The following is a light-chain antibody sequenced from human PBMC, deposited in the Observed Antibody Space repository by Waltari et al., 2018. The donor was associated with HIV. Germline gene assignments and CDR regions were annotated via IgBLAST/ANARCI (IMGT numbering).Light chain of an antibody. CDR1: QSVTKN. Sequence: EVVLTQSPATVSVPPGGRVILSCRASQSVTKNLAWYQQTPGQAPRLVICGASTRAAGVPARFTGRGSGTQFTLTISSLQSEDFAIYYCQQYHNYWTFGQGSK. J-gene: IGKJ1*01. CDR2: GAS. V-gene: IGKV3-15*01. CDR3: QQYHNYWT.